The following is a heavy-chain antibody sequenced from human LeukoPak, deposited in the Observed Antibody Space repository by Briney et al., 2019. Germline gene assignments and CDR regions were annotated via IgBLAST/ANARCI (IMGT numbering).Heavy chain of an antibody. D-gene: IGHD3-22*01. CDR2: ISSSSSYI. J-gene: IGHJ4*02. CDR3: ARDRGYYDSSGYYYGNYFDY. CDR1: GFTFSSHS. V-gene: IGHV3-21*01. Sequence: RSGGSLRLSCAASGFTFSSHSMNWVRQAPGKGLEWVSSISSSSSYIYYADSVKGRFTISRDNAKNSLYLQMNSLRAEDTAVYYCARDRGYYDSSGYYYGNYFDYWGQGTLVTVSS.